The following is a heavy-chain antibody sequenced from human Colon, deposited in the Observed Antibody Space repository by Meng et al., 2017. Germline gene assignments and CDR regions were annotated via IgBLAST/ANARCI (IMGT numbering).Heavy chain of an antibody. Sequence: QVRLVQSGAEVKKPWASVTLSCVASGYIFSNHHLHGVRQAPGQEPEWMGIITPSNGDKGYAQRFQGRVTMTSDTSTSTVYMELSGLRSEDTAMYYCTREGAASARFFDKWGQGTLVTVSS. D-gene: IGHD6-6*01. V-gene: IGHV1-46*01. CDR2: ITPSNGDK. J-gene: IGHJ4*02. CDR1: GYIFSNHH. CDR3: TREGAASARFFDK.